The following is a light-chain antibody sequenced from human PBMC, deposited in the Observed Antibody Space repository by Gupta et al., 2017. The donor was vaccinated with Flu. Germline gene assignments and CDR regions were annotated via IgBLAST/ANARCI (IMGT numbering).Light chain of an antibody. CDR2: KTS. J-gene: IGKJ2*01. CDR3: HQSQSHT. V-gene: IGKV1-5*03. Sequence: DVKMTQSPSTLSASVGDRVTITCRASQSINNRFAWYQQKPGRAPKLLIYKTSNSESGVPARFSGSGSGTESTLSISSLQLDDSATYYCHQSQSHTFSQGTKLEIK. CDR1: QSINNR.